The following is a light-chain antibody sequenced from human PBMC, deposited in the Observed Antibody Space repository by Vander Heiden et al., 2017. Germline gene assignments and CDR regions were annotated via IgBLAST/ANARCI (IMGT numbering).Light chain of an antibody. CDR2: AAS. J-gene: IGKJ4*01. Sequence: DIQLSQSPSFLSASVGARVTVTCRASQGSSSYLAWFQQKPGKAPTLLIYAASTLQGGLPSRFSGSGSGTEFTLTISSLQPEDFATYYCQQLKSYPLTFGGGTKVEIK. V-gene: IGKV1-9*01. CDR3: QQLKSYPLT. CDR1: QGSSSY.